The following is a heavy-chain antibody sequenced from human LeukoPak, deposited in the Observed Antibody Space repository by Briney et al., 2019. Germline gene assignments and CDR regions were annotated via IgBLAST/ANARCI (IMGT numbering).Heavy chain of an antibody. V-gene: IGHV3-30*03. Sequence: GGSLRLSCAASGFTFSNAWMSWVRQSPGKGLEWVAVISYDGSNKYYADSVKGRFTISRDNSKNTLYLQMNSLRAEDTAVYYCARDARTVGITMIVVGFDYWGQGTLVTVSS. CDR3: ARDARTVGITMIVVGFDY. CDR1: GFTFSNAW. J-gene: IGHJ4*02. D-gene: IGHD3-22*01. CDR2: ISYDGSNK.